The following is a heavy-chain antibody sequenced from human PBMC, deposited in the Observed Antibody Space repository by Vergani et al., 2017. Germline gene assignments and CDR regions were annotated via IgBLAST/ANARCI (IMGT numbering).Heavy chain of an antibody. CDR3: AKKLGDDSIVVGGYFDY. CDR2: ISSDGGST. J-gene: IGHJ4*02. V-gene: IGHV3-23*01. D-gene: IGHD1-26*01. Sequence: EVQLLESGGGLVQPGGSLRLSCAASGFTFSTYAMTWVRQAPGKGLEWVSTISSDGGSTYYADSVKGRFTISRDNSKNTLSLQMNSLRAEDTAVYYCAKKLGDDSIVVGGYFDYWGQGTLVTVSS. CDR1: GFTFSTYA.